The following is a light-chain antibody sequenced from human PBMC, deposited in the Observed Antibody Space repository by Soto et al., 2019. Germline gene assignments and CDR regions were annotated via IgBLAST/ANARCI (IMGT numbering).Light chain of an antibody. CDR2: DVS. Sequence: QPELKQPASGTGAPGQSISISCTGTSSDVGGYNYVSWYQQHPGKAPKLMIYDVSNRPSGVSNRFSGSKSGNTASLTISGLQAEDEADYYCSSYTSSSTLVFGTGTKVTVL. CDR1: SSDVGGYNY. V-gene: IGLV2-14*01. J-gene: IGLJ1*01. CDR3: SSYTSSSTLV.